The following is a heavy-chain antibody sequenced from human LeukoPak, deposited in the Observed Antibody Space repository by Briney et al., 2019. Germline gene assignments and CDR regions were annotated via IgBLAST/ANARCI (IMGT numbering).Heavy chain of an antibody. CDR2: IYYSGRT. Sequence: SETLSLTCTVSGGSISSYYWSWLRQPPGKGLVWIGYIYYSGRTNYNPSLKSRVTISADTSKNQFSLKLSSVTAADTAVYYCARGEYSSSYYYYYYMDVWAKGTTVTVSS. CDR1: GGSISSYY. V-gene: IGHV4-59*01. CDR3: ARGEYSSSYYYYYYMDV. J-gene: IGHJ6*03. D-gene: IGHD6-6*01.